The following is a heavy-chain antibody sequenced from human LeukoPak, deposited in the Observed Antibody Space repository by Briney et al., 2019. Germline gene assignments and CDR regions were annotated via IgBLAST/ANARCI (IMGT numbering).Heavy chain of an antibody. V-gene: IGHV3-23*01. CDR3: AKDGLVVAATLGLRDY. CDR2: ISGSGGST. D-gene: IGHD2-15*01. Sequence: GGSLRLPCAASGFTFSSYAMSWVRQAPGKGLEWVSAISGSGGSTYYADSVKGRFTISRDNSKNTLYLQMNSLRAEDTAVYYCAKDGLVVAATLGLRDYWGQGTLVTVSS. J-gene: IGHJ4*02. CDR1: GFTFSSYA.